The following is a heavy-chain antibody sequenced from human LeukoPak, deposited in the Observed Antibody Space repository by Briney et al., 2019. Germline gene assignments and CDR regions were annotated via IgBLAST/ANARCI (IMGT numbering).Heavy chain of an antibody. Sequence: PGGSLRLSCAASGFTVSNNYMSWVRQPPGKGLEWVSVIYSTGSTYYAASVKGRFTISRDNSKSTLYLQMNSLRGEDTAVYYCARGSSSGFELDYWGQGTLVTVSS. V-gene: IGHV3-53*01. CDR2: IYSTGST. CDR1: GFTVSNNY. CDR3: ARGSSSGFELDY. D-gene: IGHD6-19*01. J-gene: IGHJ4*02.